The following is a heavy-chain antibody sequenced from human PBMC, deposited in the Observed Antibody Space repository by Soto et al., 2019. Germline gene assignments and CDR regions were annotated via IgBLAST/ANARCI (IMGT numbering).Heavy chain of an antibody. CDR3: ARTSAAGKNYNGMDV. Sequence: PGESLKISCKGSGYSFTSYWIGWVLQMPGKGLEWMGIIYPGDSDTRYSPSFQGQVTISADKSISTAYLQWSSLKASDTAMYYCARTSAAGKNYNGMDVWGQGTTVTVSS. CDR2: IYPGDSDT. CDR1: GYSFTSYW. V-gene: IGHV5-51*01. D-gene: IGHD6-13*01. J-gene: IGHJ6*02.